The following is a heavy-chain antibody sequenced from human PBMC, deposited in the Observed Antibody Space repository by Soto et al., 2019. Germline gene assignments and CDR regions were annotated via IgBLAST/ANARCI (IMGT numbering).Heavy chain of an antibody. CDR2: IYPADSDT. J-gene: IGHJ6*02. D-gene: IGHD6-6*01. CDR1: GYRFTSYW. V-gene: IGHV5-51*01. Sequence: PGASLKISSKGSGYRFTSYWMRGVRQNRGKRLEWMGIIYPADSDTRYTPSFQGQVTISADKSISTAYLQWSSLKASDTAMYYCARARAARAFYYYYGMDVWGQGTTVTVSS. CDR3: ARARAARAFYYYYGMDV.